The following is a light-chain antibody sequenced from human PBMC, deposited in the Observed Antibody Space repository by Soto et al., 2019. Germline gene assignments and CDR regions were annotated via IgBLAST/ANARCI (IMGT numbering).Light chain of an antibody. Sequence: EIVLTQSPATLSFSPGERATLSCRASQSVSSYLGWYQQKPGQAPRLLIYDASNRATGIPARFSGSGSGTDFTLTISILEPEDFEVYHCQHRGNFGQGTRLEIK. CDR3: QHRGN. V-gene: IGKV3-11*01. CDR2: DAS. J-gene: IGKJ5*01. CDR1: QSVSSY.